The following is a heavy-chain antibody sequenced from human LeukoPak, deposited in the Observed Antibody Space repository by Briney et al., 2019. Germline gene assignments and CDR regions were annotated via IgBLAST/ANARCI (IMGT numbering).Heavy chain of an antibody. Sequence: SETLSLTCTVSGGSISSYYWSWIRQPPGKGLEWIGYIYYSGSTNYNPSLKSRVTLSVDTSKNQFSLKLSSVTAADTAVYYCTRDVAVAGQFDYWGQGTLVTVSS. CDR3: TRDVAVAGQFDY. CDR2: IYYSGST. V-gene: IGHV4-59*01. CDR1: GGSISSYY. J-gene: IGHJ4*02. D-gene: IGHD6-19*01.